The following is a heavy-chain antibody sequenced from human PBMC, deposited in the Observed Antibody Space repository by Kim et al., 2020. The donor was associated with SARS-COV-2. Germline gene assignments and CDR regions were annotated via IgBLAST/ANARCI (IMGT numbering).Heavy chain of an antibody. D-gene: IGHD4-17*01. Sequence: GGSLRLSCAASGFTFSNAWMSWVRQAPGKGLEWVGRIKSKTDGGTTDYAAPVKGRFTISRDDSKNTLYLQMNSLKTEDTAVYYCTTEDLGDYGDIYWGQGTLVTVSS. CDR2: IKSKTDGGTT. J-gene: IGHJ4*02. CDR1: GFTFSNAW. V-gene: IGHV3-15*01. CDR3: TTEDLGDYGDIY.